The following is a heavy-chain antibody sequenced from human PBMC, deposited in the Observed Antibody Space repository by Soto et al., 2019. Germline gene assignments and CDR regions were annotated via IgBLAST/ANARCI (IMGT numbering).Heavy chain of an antibody. Sequence: QVQLVQSGAEVKKPGASVKVSCKASGYTFTSSGISWVRQAPGQGLEWMGWINAYNVYNGNTNYAQNLQGRVTMTTDTSTSTAYMELRSLRSDDTAVYYCARARIFYGLDVWGQGTTVTVSS. V-gene: IGHV1-18*01. J-gene: IGHJ6*02. CDR2: INAYNVYNGNT. D-gene: IGHD2-15*01. CDR1: GYTFTSSG. CDR3: ARARIFYGLDV.